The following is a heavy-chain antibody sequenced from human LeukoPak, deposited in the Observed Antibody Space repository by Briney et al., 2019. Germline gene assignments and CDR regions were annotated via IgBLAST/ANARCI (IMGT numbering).Heavy chain of an antibody. V-gene: IGHV4-34*01. J-gene: IGHJ4*02. Sequence: SETLSLTCAVYGGSFSGYYWSWIRQPPGKGLEWIGEINHSGSTNYNPSLKSRVTISVDTSKNQFSLKLSSVTAADTAVYYCARGQGAAVFPPLDYWGQGTLVTVSS. CDR3: ARGQGAAVFPPLDY. CDR1: GGSFSGYY. D-gene: IGHD6-13*01. CDR2: INHSGST.